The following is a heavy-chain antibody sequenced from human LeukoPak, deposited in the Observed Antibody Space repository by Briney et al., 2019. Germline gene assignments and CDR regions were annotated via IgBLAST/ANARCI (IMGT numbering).Heavy chain of an antibody. Sequence: GASVKVSCKASGYTFTGYYMHWVRQAPGQGLEWMGWINPNSGGTNYAQKFQGRVTMTRDTSISTAYMELSRLRSDDTAVYYCARLQGASSYYYYGMDVWGQGTTVTVSS. D-gene: IGHD3-10*01. CDR2: INPNSGGT. CDR1: GYTFTGYY. J-gene: IGHJ6*02. CDR3: ARLQGASSYYYYGMDV. V-gene: IGHV1-2*02.